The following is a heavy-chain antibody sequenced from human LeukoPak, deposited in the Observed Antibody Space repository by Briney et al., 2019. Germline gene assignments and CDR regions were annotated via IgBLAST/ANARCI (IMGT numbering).Heavy chain of an antibody. CDR2: IYSGRTT. CDR1: GFTVSSNY. V-gene: IGHV3-53*01. D-gene: IGHD6-13*01. Sequence: PGGSLRLSCAGSGFTVSSNYMSWVRQAPGKGLEWVTSIYSGRTTYYADSVKGRFTISRDDFKNTVYLQMNSLRAEDTAIYYCARSYYSGSWYGGSDYWGQGTLVTVSS. J-gene: IGHJ4*02. CDR3: ARSYYSGSWYGGSDY.